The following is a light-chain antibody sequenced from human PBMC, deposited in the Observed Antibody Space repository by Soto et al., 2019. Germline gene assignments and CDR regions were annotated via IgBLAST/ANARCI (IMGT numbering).Light chain of an antibody. CDR2: GAS. CDR1: QSVSSRY. V-gene: IGKV3-20*01. CDR3: QQYGSSPPFT. J-gene: IGKJ2*01. Sequence: EIVLTQSPGTLSLSPGERATLSCRASQSVSSRYLAWYQQKPGQAPRLLMYGASNRATDIPDRFSGSGSGTDVTLTISRLEPEDFAVYFCQQYGSSPPFTFGQGTKVEIK.